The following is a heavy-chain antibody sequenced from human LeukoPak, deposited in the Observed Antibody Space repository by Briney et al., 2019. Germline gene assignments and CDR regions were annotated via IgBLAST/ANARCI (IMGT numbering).Heavy chain of an antibody. CDR2: ISGSGGST. J-gene: IGHJ4*02. D-gene: IGHD1-26*01. CDR3: AKSCGSYFEPSDY. Sequence: GGSLRLSCAASGFTFSSYAMSWVRQAPGKGLEWVSAISGSGGSTYYADSGKGRFTTSRDNSKNTLYLQMNSLRAEDTAVYYCAKSCGSYFEPSDYWGQGTLVTVSS. V-gene: IGHV3-23*01. CDR1: GFTFSSYA.